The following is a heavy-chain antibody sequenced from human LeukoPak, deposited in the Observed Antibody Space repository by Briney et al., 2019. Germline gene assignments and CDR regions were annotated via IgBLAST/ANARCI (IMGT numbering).Heavy chain of an antibody. CDR2: INHSGST. D-gene: IGHD6-6*01. V-gene: IGHV4-34*01. CDR1: GGSFSGYY. CDR3: ARSMQLVLNGGGNWFDP. Sequence: SETLSLTCAVYGGSFSGYYWSWIRQPPGKGLEWIGEINHSGSTNCNPSLESRVTISVDTSKNQFSLKLSSVTAADTAVYYCARSMQLVLNGGGNWFDPWGQGTLVTVSS. J-gene: IGHJ5*02.